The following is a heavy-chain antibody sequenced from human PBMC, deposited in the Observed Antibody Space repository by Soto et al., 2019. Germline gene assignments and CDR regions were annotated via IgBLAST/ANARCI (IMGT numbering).Heavy chain of an antibody. D-gene: IGHD6-6*01. Sequence: WETLSLTCTVSGVSISSYYWSCIRQPPGKGLEWIGYIYYSGSTNYNPSLKSRVTISVDTSKNQFSLKLSSVTAADTAVYYCVRSGVYSSAYNEENAFDIWGQGTMVTVSS. V-gene: IGHV4-59*01. CDR2: IYYSGST. CDR3: VRSGVYSSAYNEENAFDI. CDR1: GVSISSYY. J-gene: IGHJ3*02.